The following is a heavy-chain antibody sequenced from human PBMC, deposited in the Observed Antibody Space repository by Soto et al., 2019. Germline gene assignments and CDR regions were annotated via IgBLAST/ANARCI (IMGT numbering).Heavy chain of an antibody. D-gene: IGHD2-2*01. Sequence: QVQLQESGPGLVKASVTLSLTCAVSSGSISSSNWWSWVRQPPGKGLEWIGEIYHSGSTNYSPSLRSRVSISVDRSKNQFSLKLSSVTATDTAVYYCASLLGYCTTTTCSGGFWGQGTLVTVSS. CDR2: IYHSGST. J-gene: IGHJ4*02. V-gene: IGHV4-4*02. CDR1: SGSISSSNW. CDR3: ASLLGYCTTTTCSGGF.